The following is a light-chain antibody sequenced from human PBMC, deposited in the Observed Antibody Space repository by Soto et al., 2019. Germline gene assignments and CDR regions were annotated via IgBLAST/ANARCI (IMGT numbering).Light chain of an antibody. CDR3: QQYGSSLGVT. CDR1: HDVTTY. V-gene: IGKV3-20*01. CDR2: AAS. J-gene: IGKJ4*01. Sequence: IVITQSPGTLSVSPWGRSTLSFMASHDVTTYLAWYHQKSGQSPRLLIYAASTRATGIPDRFSGSRSGTDFTLTISRLEPEDFAVYYCQQYGSSLGVTFGGGTKVDTK.